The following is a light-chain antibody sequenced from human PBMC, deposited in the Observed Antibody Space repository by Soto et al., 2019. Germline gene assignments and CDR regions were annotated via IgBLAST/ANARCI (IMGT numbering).Light chain of an antibody. CDR1: QSVSSSY. J-gene: IGKJ4*01. CDR2: AAS. V-gene: IGKV3-20*01. Sequence: IMLDQSTGTLSLSHGDSATLSCRASQSVSSSYLAWYQQKPGQAPRLLIYAASSRATGIPDRFSGSGSGTDFTLTISRLEPEDFAVYYCQKYGTSPLTFGGGTKVDIK. CDR3: QKYGTSPLT.